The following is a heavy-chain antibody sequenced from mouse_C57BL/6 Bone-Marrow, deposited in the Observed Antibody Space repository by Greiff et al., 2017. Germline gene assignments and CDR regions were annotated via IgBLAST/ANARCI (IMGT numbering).Heavy chain of an antibody. J-gene: IGHJ3*01. V-gene: IGHV3-8*01. CDR3: ALYDGYYDWFAY. CDR2: ISYSGST. D-gene: IGHD2-3*01. Sequence: EVKLMESGPVLAKPSQTLSLTCSVTGYSITSDYWNWIRKFPGNKLEYMGYISYSGSTYYNPSLKSRISITRDTSKKQYYLQLNSVTTEDTATYYCALYDGYYDWFAYWGQGTLVTVSA. CDR1: GYSITSDY.